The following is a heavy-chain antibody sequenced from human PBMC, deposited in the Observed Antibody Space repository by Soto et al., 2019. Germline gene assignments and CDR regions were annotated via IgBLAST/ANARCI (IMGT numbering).Heavy chain of an antibody. D-gene: IGHD3-3*01. CDR1: GFTFSSYA. CDR2: ISGSGGST. V-gene: IGHV3-23*01. J-gene: IGHJ6*02. CDR3: AKATWDEYDFWSGPLDYYYGMDV. Sequence: GGSLRLSCAASGFTFSSYAMSWVRQAPGKGLEWVSAISGSGGSTYYADSVKGRFTISRDNSKNTLYLQMNSLRAEDTAVYYCAKATWDEYDFWSGPLDYYYGMDVWGQGTTVTVSS.